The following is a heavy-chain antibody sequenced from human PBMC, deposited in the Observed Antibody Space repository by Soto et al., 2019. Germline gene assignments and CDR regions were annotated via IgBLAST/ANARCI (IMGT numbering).Heavy chain of an antibody. J-gene: IGHJ3*02. CDR1: GFICSSYD. CDR3: AKATATGGGAFEI. Sequence: GVLRISCAVSGFICSSYDMSWVRQAPGKGLEWVSTILVGGSTHYEDSVKSRFTISRDTSKNTVYLQMNSLTAGDTAVYYCAKATATGGGAFEIYGQGTMVTVSS. V-gene: IGHV3-23*01. CDR2: ILVGGST. D-gene: IGHD2-8*02.